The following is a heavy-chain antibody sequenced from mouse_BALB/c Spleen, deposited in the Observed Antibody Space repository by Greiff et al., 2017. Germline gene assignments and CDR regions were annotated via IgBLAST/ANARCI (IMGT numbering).Heavy chain of an antibody. CDR3: ARDCNYVMDY. CDR2: INPGSGGT. CDR1: GYAFTNYL. V-gene: IGHV1-54*01. J-gene: IGHJ4*01. Sequence: QVQLQQSGAELVRPGTSVKVSCKASGYAFTNYLIEWVKQRPGQGLEWIGVINPGSGGTNYNEKFKGKATLTADKSSSTAYMQLSSLTSDDSAVYFCARDCNYVMDYWGQGTSVTVSS.